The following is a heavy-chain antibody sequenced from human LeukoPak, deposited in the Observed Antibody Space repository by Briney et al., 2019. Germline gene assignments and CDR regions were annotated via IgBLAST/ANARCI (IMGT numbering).Heavy chain of an antibody. D-gene: IGHD6-19*01. J-gene: IGHJ4*02. CDR1: GGSISSSSYS. CDR2: IYYSGST. V-gene: IGHV4-39*01. Sequence: SETLSLTCTVSGGSISSSSYSWGWIRQPPGTGLEWIGSIYYSGSTYYNPSLKSRVTISVDTSKNQFSLKLSSVTAADTAVYYCARHSSGNFDYWGQGTLVTVSS. CDR3: ARHSSGNFDY.